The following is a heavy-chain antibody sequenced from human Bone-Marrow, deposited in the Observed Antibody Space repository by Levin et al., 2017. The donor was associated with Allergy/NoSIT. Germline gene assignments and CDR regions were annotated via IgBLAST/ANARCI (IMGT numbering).Heavy chain of an antibody. CDR2: IYSGGST. CDR3: AMGRGWYRVDY. D-gene: IGHD6-19*01. CDR1: GFTVSSNY. V-gene: IGHV3-53*01. J-gene: IGHJ4*02. Sequence: GGSLRLSCAASGFTVSSNYMTWVRQAPGKGLQWVSVIYSGGSTYYADSVKGRFTISRDNSKNTLYFQMNSLRSEDTAVYYCAMGRGWYRVDYWGQGTLVTVSS.